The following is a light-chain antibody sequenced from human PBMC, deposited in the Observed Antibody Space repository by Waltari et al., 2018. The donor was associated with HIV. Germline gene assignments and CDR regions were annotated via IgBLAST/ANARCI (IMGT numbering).Light chain of an antibody. CDR3: CSYAGGNTFYV. Sequence: SALTQPAPVPGPPRQSVTIPRTGTRYNLLSLTQDHPGKAPKLLIYEGTKRPSGVSDHFSGSKSGNTASLTISGLQAEDEADYYCCSYAGGNTFYVFGTGTKVTVL. V-gene: IGLV2-23*01. CDR1: RYNL. J-gene: IGLJ1*01. CDR2: EGT.